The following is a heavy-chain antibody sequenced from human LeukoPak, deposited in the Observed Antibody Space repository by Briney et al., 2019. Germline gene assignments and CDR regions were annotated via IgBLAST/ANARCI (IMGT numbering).Heavy chain of an antibody. CDR1: GYSFSSYW. CDR2: IYPSDSNT. Sequence: GESLKISCKGSGYSFSSYWIAWVRQMPGKGLEWMGIIYPSDSNTKYSPSFQGQVTISADKSIDTAYVQWNSLKASDTAMYYRARATLSFSFGAFGVWGQGTMVTVSS. V-gene: IGHV5-51*01. CDR3: ARATLSFSFGAFGV. J-gene: IGHJ3*01. D-gene: IGHD3-16*01.